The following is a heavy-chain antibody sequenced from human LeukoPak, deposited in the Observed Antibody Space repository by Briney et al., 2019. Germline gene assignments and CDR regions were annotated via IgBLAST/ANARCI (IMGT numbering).Heavy chain of an antibody. CDR2: INPSGGST. J-gene: IGHJ5*02. V-gene: IGHV1-46*01. Sequence: ASVKVSCKASGYTFTGYYMHWVRQAPGQGLEWMGIINPSGGSTSYAQKFQGRVTMTRDTSTSTVYMELSSLRSEDTAVYYCARAEFLTTVTTGWFDPWGQGTLVTVSS. D-gene: IGHD4-17*01. CDR1: GYTFTGYY. CDR3: ARAEFLTTVTTGWFDP.